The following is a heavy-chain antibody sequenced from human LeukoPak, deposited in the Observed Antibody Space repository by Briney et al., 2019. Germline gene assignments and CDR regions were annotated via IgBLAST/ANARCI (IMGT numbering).Heavy chain of an antibody. CDR2: INAGNSNT. CDR1: GYTFTSYA. CDR3: ARDRWLRPYYFDY. Sequence: GASVKVSCKASGYTFTSYAMHWVRQAPGQRLEWMGWINAGNSNTKYSQKFQGRVTITRDTSASTAYMELSSLRSEDTAVYYCARDRWLRPYYFDYWGQGTLVTVSS. D-gene: IGHD5-12*01. V-gene: IGHV1-3*01. J-gene: IGHJ4*02.